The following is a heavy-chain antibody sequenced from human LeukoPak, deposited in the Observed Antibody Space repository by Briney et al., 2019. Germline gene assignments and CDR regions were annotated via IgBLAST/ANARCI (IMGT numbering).Heavy chain of an antibody. CDR2: ISSSSSYI. D-gene: IGHD3-10*01. CDR1: GFTFSSYS. J-gene: IGHJ6*02. CDR3: ARSKELLWFGELYYYYYGMDV. V-gene: IGHV3-21*01. Sequence: TGGSLRLSCAASGFTFSSYSMNWVRQAPGKGLEWVSSISSSSSYIYYADSVKGRFTISRDNAKNSLYLQMNSLRAEDTAVYYCARSKELLWFGELYYYYYGMDVWGQGTTVTVSS.